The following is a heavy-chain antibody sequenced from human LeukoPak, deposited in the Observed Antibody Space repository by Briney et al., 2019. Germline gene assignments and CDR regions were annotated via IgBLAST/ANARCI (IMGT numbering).Heavy chain of an antibody. V-gene: IGHV3-33*01. CDR2: IRRDGSHK. CDR3: ARDYLDWYFXX. Sequence: WVALIRRDGSHKYYAHSIKGRFTISRDNSKNTLYLQMSSLRAEDTAVYYCARDYLDWYFXXWGXXT. J-gene: IGHJ2*01.